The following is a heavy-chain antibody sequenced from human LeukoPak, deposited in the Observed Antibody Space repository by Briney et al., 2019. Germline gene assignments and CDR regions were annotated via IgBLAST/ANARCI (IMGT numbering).Heavy chain of an antibody. CDR2: IVGSSST. CDR3: ARGNYFDS. CDR1: GFTISNFA. Sequence: GGSLRLSCAASGFTISNFAMTWVRQAPGKGLKWVSSIVGSSSTYYADSLKGRFTISRDNAKNSLYLQMNSLRAEDTAVYYCARGNYFDSWGQGTLVTVSS. V-gene: IGHV3-21*01. J-gene: IGHJ4*02.